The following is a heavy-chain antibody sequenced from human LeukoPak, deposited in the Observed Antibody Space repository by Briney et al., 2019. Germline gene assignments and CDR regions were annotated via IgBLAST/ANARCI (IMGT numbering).Heavy chain of an antibody. CDR3: ARFRAAAGLD. D-gene: IGHD6-13*01. CDR1: GGTFSSYA. V-gene: IGHV1-69*06. Sequence: ASVKVSCKASGGTFSSYAISWVRQAPGQGLEWMGGIIPIFGTANYAQKFRGRVTITADKSTSTAYMELSSLRSEDTAVYYCARFRAAAGLDWGQGTLVTVSS. J-gene: IGHJ4*02. CDR2: IIPIFGTA.